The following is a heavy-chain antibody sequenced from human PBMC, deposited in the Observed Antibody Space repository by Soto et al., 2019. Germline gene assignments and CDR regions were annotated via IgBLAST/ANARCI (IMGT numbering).Heavy chain of an antibody. CDR1: GYTFTSYE. J-gene: IGHJ4*02. CDR2: MNPNRGNT. D-gene: IGHD1-1*01. V-gene: IGHV1-8*01. CDR3: ARDERGQPDY. Sequence: GASVKVSCKASGYTFTSYEINWVRQATGQGLEWMGWMNPNRGNTGYAQKFQGRVTMTADKSTSTAYMELSSLRSEDTAVYYCARDERGQPDYWGQGTLVTVSS.